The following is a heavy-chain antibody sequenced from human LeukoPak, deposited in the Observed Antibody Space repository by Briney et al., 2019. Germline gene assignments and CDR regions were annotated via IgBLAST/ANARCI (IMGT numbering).Heavy chain of an antibody. CDR3: VRDMTKAVTGTGAFDM. J-gene: IGHJ3*02. CDR1: GFTSGPHW. Sequence: GGSLRLSCAASGFTSGPHWMHWVRQGPGKGLVWVSRIDIDERTADYADSVRGRFTISRDSAKNTLYLQMNSLRAEDTAVYYCVRDMTKAVTGTGAFDMWGQGTMVTVSS. D-gene: IGHD1-7*01. V-gene: IGHV3-74*01. CDR2: IDIDERTA.